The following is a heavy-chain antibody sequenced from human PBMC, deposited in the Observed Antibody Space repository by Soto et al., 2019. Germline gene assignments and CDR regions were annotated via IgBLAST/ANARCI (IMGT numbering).Heavy chain of an antibody. D-gene: IGHD2-8*02. Sequence: SETLSLTCAVYGGSFSGYYWAWIRQPPGTGLEWIGEINHSGSTNYNPSLKSRVTISVDTSKNQFSLKLTSVTAADTAVYYCARDKITGLFDYWGPGTLVTVSS. CDR3: ARDKITGLFDY. CDR2: INHSGST. V-gene: IGHV4-34*01. CDR1: GGSFSGYY. J-gene: IGHJ4*02.